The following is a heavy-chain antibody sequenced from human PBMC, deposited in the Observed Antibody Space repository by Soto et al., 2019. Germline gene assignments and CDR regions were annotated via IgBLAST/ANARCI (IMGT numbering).Heavy chain of an antibody. J-gene: IGHJ4*02. D-gene: IGHD3-9*01. V-gene: IGHV3-74*01. CDR1: GFTFSNYW. Sequence: PGGSLRLSCAASGFTFSNYWMHWVRQAPGKGLVWVSRINSDGSSASYAESVKGRFTISRDNAKNTLYLQMNSLRAEDTAVYYCAKDPHYDILTGYRDYWGQGTLVTVSS. CDR3: AKDPHYDILTGYRDY. CDR2: INSDGSSA.